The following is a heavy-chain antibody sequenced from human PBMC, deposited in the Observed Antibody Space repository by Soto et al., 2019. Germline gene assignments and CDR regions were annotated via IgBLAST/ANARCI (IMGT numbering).Heavy chain of an antibody. CDR3: ARENNVLPGGYFDY. CDR2: VYYGGRS. J-gene: IGHJ4*02. D-gene: IGHD3-10*01. V-gene: IGHV4-39*07. CDR1: SAPVSSTTYT. Sequence: SETLSLTCTVSSAPVSSTTYTWGWIRQPPGKGLEWVASVYYGGRSYYNPTLKSRVTISVDRSKNQFSLKLSSVTAADTAVYYCARENNVLPGGYFDYWGQGTLVTVSS.